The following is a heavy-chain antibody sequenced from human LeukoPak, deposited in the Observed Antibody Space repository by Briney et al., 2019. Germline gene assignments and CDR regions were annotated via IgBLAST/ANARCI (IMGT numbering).Heavy chain of an antibody. CDR1: GLTVSGNF. D-gene: IGHD3-22*01. CDR2: IYSGGST. V-gene: IGHV3-66*01. J-gene: IGHJ3*02. Sequence: GGSLRLSCAASGLTVSGNFMSWVRQAPGKGPEWVSVIYSGGSTYYADSVKGRFSISRDNSKNTLYLLMNSLRAEDTAVHYCARVVYSGGYSQGFDIWGQGTMVTVSS. CDR3: ARVVYSGGYSQGFDI.